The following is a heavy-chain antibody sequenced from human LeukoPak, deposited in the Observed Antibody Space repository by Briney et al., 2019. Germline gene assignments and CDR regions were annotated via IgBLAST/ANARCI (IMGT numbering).Heavy chain of an antibody. CDR2: INTNTGNP. V-gene: IGHV7-4-1*02. D-gene: IGHD6-13*01. CDR3: ARGGSSSWTLY. CDR1: EGTFSSYA. Sequence: ASVKVSCKASEGTFSSYAISWVRQAPGQGLEWMGWINTNTGNPTYAQGFTGRFVFSLDTSVSTAYLQISSLKAEDTAVYYCARGGSSSWTLYWGQGTLVTVSS. J-gene: IGHJ4*02.